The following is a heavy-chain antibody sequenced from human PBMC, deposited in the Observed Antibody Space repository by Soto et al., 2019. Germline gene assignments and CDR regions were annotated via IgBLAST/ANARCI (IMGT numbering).Heavy chain of an antibody. D-gene: IGHD1-26*01. CDR3: ASLVGATTY. V-gene: IGHV3-72*01. Sequence: EVQLAASGVALVQPGGSLRLSCAASGFTFSNHYHDRVRGAPGQGLEWLGRARNKANGYTTEYASSVNGTLTSSRDDSKSSLYLQMNSLKTEDTAVYYCASLVGATTYWGHGAMDTVAS. CDR1: GFTFSNHY. J-gene: IGHJ4*01. CDR2: ARNKANGYTT.